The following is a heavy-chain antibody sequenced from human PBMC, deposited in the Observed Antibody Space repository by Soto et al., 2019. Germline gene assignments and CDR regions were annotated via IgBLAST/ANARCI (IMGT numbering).Heavy chain of an antibody. V-gene: IGHV3-23*01. J-gene: IGHJ2*01. Sequence: EVQLLESGGGLVQPGGSLRLSCAASGFTFISYAMSWVRQAPGKGLEWVSGTSGGGDVAFYADSVKGRFTISRDNSKNTLYLQMNSLRAEDTALYYCVKKSIGTVTNPVYWYFDLCGRGTLVTVSS. CDR1: GFTFISYA. D-gene: IGHD4-17*01. CDR2: TSGGGDVA. CDR3: VKKSIGTVTNPVYWYFDL.